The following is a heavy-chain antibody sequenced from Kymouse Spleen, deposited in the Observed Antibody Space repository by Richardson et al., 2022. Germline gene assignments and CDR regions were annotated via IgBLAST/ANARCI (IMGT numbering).Heavy chain of an antibody. Sequence: QVQLQQWGAGLLKPSETLSLTCAVYGGSFSGYYWSWIRQPPGKGLEWIGEINHSGSTNYNPSLKSRVTISVDTSKNQFSLKLSSVTAADTAVYYCARGGPPGSGSYYNVDYYYYGMDVWGQGTTVTVSS. V-gene: IGHV4-34*01. J-gene: IGHJ6*02. CDR1: GGSFSGYY. CDR3: ARGGPPGSGSYYNVDYYYYGMDV. CDR2: INHSGST. D-gene: IGHD3-10*01.